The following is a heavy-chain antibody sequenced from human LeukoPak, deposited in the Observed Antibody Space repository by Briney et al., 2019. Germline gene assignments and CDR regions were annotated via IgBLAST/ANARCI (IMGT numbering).Heavy chain of an antibody. D-gene: IGHD3-16*02. Sequence: SETLSLTCAVYGGSFSGYYWSWIRQPPGKGLEWIGEINHSGSTNYNPSLKSRVTISVDTSKNQFSLKLSSVTAADTAVYYCARELIGGEDSWGQGTLVTVSS. CDR3: ARELIGGEDS. J-gene: IGHJ5*02. CDR1: GGSFSGYY. V-gene: IGHV4-34*01. CDR2: INHSGST.